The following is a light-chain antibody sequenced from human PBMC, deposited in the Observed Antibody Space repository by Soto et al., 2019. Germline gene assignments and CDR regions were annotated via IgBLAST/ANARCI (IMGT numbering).Light chain of an antibody. Sequence: QSALTQPASVSGPPGQSITVSRTGTSSDLGGYNYVSWYQHHPGKAPKLMIYEVSNRPSGVSNRFSGSKSGNTASLTISGLQAEDEADYYCSSYTSSDTLVFGTGTKVTVL. CDR1: SSDLGGYNY. J-gene: IGLJ1*01. V-gene: IGLV2-14*01. CDR2: EVS. CDR3: SSYTSSDTLV.